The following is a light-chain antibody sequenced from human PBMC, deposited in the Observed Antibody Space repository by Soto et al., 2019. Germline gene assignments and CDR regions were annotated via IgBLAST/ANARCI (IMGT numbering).Light chain of an antibody. CDR1: SGHSSYA. CDR2: LNSDGSH. Sequence: QSVLTQSPSASASLGASVKLTCTLSSGHSSYAIAWHQQQSEKGPRYLMKLNSDGSHSKGDGIPDRFSGSSSGAERYLTISSLQSEDEADYYCQTWGTGMGVFGGGTKLTVL. J-gene: IGLJ2*01. V-gene: IGLV4-69*01. CDR3: QTWGTGMGV.